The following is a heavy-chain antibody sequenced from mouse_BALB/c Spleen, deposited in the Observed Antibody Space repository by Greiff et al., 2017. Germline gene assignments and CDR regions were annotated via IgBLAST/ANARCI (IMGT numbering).Heavy chain of an antibody. V-gene: IGHV3-8*02. Sequence: EVQLVESGPSLVKPSQTLSLTCSVTGDSITSGYWNWIRKFPGNKLEYMGYISYSGSTYYNPSLKSRISITRDTSKNQYYLQLNSVTTEDTATYYCARANWDDYYAMDYWGQGTSVTVSS. D-gene: IGHD4-1*01. J-gene: IGHJ4*01. CDR3: ARANWDDYYAMDY. CDR1: GDSITSGY. CDR2: ISYSGST.